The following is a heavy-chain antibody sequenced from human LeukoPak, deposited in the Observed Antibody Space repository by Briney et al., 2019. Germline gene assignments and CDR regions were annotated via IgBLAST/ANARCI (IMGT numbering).Heavy chain of an antibody. Sequence: SETLSLTCTLSGGSISSSSYSWDWIRQPPGKGLEWIGSINYSGSTYYNPSLKSRVTISVDTSKNQFSLILTSVTAPDTAVYYCARRHSGSYYAKHWFDPWGQGTLVTVSS. D-gene: IGHD1-26*01. CDR2: INYSGST. J-gene: IGHJ5*02. V-gene: IGHV4-39*01. CDR3: ARRHSGSYYAKHWFDP. CDR1: GGSISSSSYS.